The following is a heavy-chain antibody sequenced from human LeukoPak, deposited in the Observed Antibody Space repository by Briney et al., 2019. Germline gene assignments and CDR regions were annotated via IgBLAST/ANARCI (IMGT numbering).Heavy chain of an antibody. V-gene: IGHV1-18*01. Sequence: ASVKVSCKASGYTFTSYGISWVRQAPGQGLEWMGWISSYNGHTNYAQKLQGRVTMTTDTSTSTAYMELRSLRSDDTAVYYCARYFCSSTSCYSPAYYYYGMDVWGQGTTVTVSS. D-gene: IGHD2-2*02. CDR2: ISSYNGHT. J-gene: IGHJ6*02. CDR1: GYTFTSYG. CDR3: ARYFCSSTSCYSPAYYYYGMDV.